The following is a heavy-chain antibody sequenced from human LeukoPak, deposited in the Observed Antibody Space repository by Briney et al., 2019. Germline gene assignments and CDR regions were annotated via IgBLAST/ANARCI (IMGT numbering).Heavy chain of an antibody. CDR1: GFTFSSYG. D-gene: IGHD3-9*01. J-gene: IGHJ6*02. V-gene: IGHV3-30*18. CDR2: ISYDGSNK. CDR3: AKAGFYDILTGYCPPYYYYGMDV. Sequence: GGSLRLSCAASGFTFSSYGMHWVRQAPGKGLEWVAVISYDGSNKYYADSVKGRFTISRDNSKNTLYLQMNSLRAQDTAVYYCAKAGFYDILTGYCPPYYYYGMDVWGQGTTVTVSS.